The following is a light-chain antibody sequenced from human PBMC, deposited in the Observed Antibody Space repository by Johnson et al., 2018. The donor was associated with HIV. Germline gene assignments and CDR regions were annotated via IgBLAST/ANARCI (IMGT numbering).Light chain of an antibody. CDR1: SSNIGNNY. V-gene: IGLV1-51*02. CDR3: GTWDASLSAGGV. J-gene: IGLJ1*01. Sequence: QSVLTQSPSVSAAPGQKVTISCSGSSSNIGNNYVSWYQQLPGTAPKLLIYENNKRPSGIPDRFSGSKSGTSATLGITGLQTGDEANYYCGTWDASLSAGGVFGTWTKVTFL. CDR2: ENN.